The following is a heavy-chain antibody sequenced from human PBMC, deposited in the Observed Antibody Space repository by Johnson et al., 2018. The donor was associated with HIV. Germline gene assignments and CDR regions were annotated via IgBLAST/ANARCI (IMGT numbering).Heavy chain of an antibody. D-gene: IGHD1-26*01. CDR2: ISWNSGST. CDR1: GFTFDDYA. CDR3: ARVRRSGTYYVDAFDV. Sequence: VQLVESGGGLVQPGGSLRLSCAASGFTFDDYAMHWVRQAPGKGLEWVSGISWNSGSTFYTDSVKGRFTISRDNSKNTLYLQMNSLRAGDTAVYYCARVRRSGTYYVDAFDVWGQGTMATVSS. J-gene: IGHJ3*01. V-gene: IGHV3-9*01.